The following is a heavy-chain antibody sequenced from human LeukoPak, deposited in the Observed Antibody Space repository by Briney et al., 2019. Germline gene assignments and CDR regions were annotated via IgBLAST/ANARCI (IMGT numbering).Heavy chain of an antibody. CDR1: GFTFSKYT. D-gene: IGHD1-26*01. V-gene: IGHV3-11*04. Sequence: PGGSLRLSCVAPGFTFSKYTLSWIRQPPGKGLEWVAGIYGGGSGTTFYAESVRGRFTISRDNAKNSLYLQMNSLRAEDTAVYYCVREWELLRVYDYWGQGTLVTVSS. CDR2: IYGGGSGTT. CDR3: VREWELLRVYDY. J-gene: IGHJ4*02.